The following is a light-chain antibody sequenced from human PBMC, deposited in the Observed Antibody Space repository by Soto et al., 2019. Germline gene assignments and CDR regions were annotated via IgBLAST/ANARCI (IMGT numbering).Light chain of an antibody. V-gene: IGKV3-15*01. J-gene: IGKJ2*01. Sequence: EIVMTQSPDTLSVSPGERATLFCRASQSVSSTVAWYQQRPGQAPRLLIYGASTRATGIPARFSGSGSGTEFTLTISSLQSEDFAVYYCQQYHIYSTFGQGTKL. CDR3: QQYHIYST. CDR2: GAS. CDR1: QSVSST.